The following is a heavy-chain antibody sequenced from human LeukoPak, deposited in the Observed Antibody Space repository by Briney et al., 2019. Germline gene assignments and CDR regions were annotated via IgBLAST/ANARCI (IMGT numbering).Heavy chain of an antibody. CDR1: GGSISSGGYS. Sequence: SETLSPTCAVSGGSISSGGYSWSWIRQPPGKGLEWIGYIYHSGSTYYNPSLKSRVTISVDRSKNQFSLKLSSVTAADTAVYYCARAGLWFGESSWFDPWGQGTLVTVSS. CDR2: IYHSGST. J-gene: IGHJ5*02. V-gene: IGHV4-30-2*01. CDR3: ARAGLWFGESSWFDP. D-gene: IGHD3-10*01.